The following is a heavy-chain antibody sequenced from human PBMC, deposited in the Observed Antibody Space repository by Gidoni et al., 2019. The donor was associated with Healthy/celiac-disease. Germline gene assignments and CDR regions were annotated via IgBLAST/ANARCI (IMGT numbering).Heavy chain of an antibody. J-gene: IGHJ3*02. CDR2: INPSGGST. CDR1: GYTFTSYY. V-gene: IGHV1-46*01. Sequence: QVQLVQSGAEVKKPGASVKVSCKASGYTFTSYYMHWVRQAPGQGLEWMGIINPSGGSTSYAQKFQGRVTMTRDTSTSTVYMELSSLRSEDTAVYYCARESPVVPAAVGAFDIWGQGTMVTVSS. D-gene: IGHD2-2*01. CDR3: ARESPVVPAAVGAFDI.